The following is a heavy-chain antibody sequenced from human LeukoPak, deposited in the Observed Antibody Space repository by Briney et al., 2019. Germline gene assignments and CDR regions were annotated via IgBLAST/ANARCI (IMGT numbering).Heavy chain of an antibody. CDR2: MSYSGST. V-gene: IGHV4-39*07. CDR3: ASRKLGNDY. CDR1: GGSITSSSYS. Sequence: SETLSLTCTVSGGSITSSSYSWGWIRQPPGKGLEWIASMSYSGSTYYNPSLKSRVTISADTSKNEFSLKLNSVTAADTAVYYCASRKLGNDYWGQGTLVTVSS. J-gene: IGHJ4*02. D-gene: IGHD7-27*01.